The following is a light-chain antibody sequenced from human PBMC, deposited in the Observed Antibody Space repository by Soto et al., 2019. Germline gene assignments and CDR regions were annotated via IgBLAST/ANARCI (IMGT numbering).Light chain of an antibody. V-gene: IGKV1-27*01. J-gene: IGKJ3*01. CDR1: QAIRNF. Sequence: DIQMTQSPTSLSASVGDRVTITCRASQAIRNFVAWYQQKPGKAPKLLIYAASTLQSGVPSRFSGSGSGTDFTLTINNLQPEDVATYSCQKYSSVPVFGPGTKVEIK. CDR2: AAS. CDR3: QKYSSVPV.